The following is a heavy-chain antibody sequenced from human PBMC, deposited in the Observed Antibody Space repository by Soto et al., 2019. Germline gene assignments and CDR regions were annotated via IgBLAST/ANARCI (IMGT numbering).Heavy chain of an antibody. CDR1: GYTFINYY. CDR3: ARDLAAGDY. D-gene: IGHD6-13*01. J-gene: IGHJ4*02. CDR2: FNPTSGST. Sequence: QVQLVQSGAEVKKPGASVKLSCKASGYTFINYYIHWVRQAPGQGLEWLGIFNPTSGSTNYAQKFQGRVTLAMDTSTRTVYMELSSLRFDDTAVYYCARDLAAGDYWGQGTLVTVSS. V-gene: IGHV1-46*01.